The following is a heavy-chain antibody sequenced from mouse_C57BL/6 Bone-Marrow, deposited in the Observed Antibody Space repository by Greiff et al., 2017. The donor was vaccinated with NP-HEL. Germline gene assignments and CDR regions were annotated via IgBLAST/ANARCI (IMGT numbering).Heavy chain of an antibody. CDR3: ARAGSSLWYFDV. D-gene: IGHD1-1*01. J-gene: IGHJ1*03. CDR1: GYTFTSYW. CDR2: INPSNGGT. V-gene: IGHV1-53*01. Sequence: VLLQQPGTELVKPGASVKLSCKASGYTFTSYWMHWVKQRPGQGLEWIGNINPSNGGTNYNEKFKSKATLTVDKSSSTAYMQLSSLTSEDSAVYYCARAGSSLWYFDVWGTGTTVTVSS.